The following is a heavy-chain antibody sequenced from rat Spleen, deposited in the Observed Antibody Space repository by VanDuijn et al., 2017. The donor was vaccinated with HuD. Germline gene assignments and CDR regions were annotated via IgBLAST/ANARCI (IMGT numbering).Heavy chain of an antibody. V-gene: IGHV4-2*01. J-gene: IGHJ2*01. D-gene: IGHD1-6*01. CDR2: INKDSRTI. CDR1: GFNFNDYW. Sequence: EVKLVESGGGLVQPGRSLKLSCAASGFNFNDYWMGWVRQAPGKGLEWIGEINKDSRTIKYSPSLKDKLTISRDNVQNTLYLQMSKLGSEDTAIYYCVREVGYVYYGLSFDCWGQGVMVTVSS. CDR3: VREVGYVYYGLSFDC.